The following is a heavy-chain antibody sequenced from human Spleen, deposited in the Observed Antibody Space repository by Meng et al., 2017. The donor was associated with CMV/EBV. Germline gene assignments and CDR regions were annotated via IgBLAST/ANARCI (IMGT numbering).Heavy chain of an antibody. Sequence: FASFSLSTSGVGVGWIRQPPWKALEWLALITWNDDKRSSPSLKSRLTITKNTSKNQVVLTMTDMDPVDSATYCCAHRRRQVVFPWFDPWGQGTLVTVSS. CDR1: SFSLSTSGVG. CDR2: ITWNDDK. V-gene: IGHV2-5*01. D-gene: IGHD6-6*01. J-gene: IGHJ5*02. CDR3: AHRRRQVVFPWFDP.